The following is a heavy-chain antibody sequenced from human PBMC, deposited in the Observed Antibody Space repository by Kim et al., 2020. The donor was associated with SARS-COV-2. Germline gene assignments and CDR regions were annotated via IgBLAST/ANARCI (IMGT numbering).Heavy chain of an antibody. V-gene: IGHV7-4-1*02. CDR1: GYTFTSYA. CDR3: ARLGKTQLELGLFDY. J-gene: IGHJ4*02. Sequence: ASVKVSCKASGYTFTSYAMNWVRQAPGQGLEWMGWINTNTGNPTYAQGFTGRFVFSLDTSVSTAYLQISSLKAEDTAVYYCARLGKTQLELGLFDYWGQGTLVTVSS. CDR2: INTNTGNP. D-gene: IGHD1-26*01.